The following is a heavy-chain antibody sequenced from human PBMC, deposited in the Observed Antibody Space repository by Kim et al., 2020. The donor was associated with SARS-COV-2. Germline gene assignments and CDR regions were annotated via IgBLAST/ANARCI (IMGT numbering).Heavy chain of an antibody. CDR1: GYTFTSYA. V-gene: IGHV1-3*01. Sequence: ASVKVSCKASGYTFTSYAMHWVRQAPGQRLEWMGWINAGNGNTKYSQKFQGRVTITRDTSASTAYMELSSLRSEDTAVYYCARVGSWGPDALAVVVPAAIGAFDIWGQGTMVTVSS. CDR3: ARVGSWGPDALAVVVPAAIGAFDI. CDR2: INAGNGNT. D-gene: IGHD2-2*01. J-gene: IGHJ3*02.